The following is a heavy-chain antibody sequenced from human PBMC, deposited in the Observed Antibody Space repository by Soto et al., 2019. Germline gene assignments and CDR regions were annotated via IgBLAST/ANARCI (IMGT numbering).Heavy chain of an antibody. D-gene: IGHD6-6*01. CDR2: IYWNDDK. V-gene: IGHV2-5*01. J-gene: IGHJ4*02. CDR1: GFPLSARGVG. Sequence: QITLKESGPTLVKPTETLTLTCTVSGFPLSARGVGVGWIRQPPGKALEWLAIIYWNDDKRYSPSPKSRLTITKDTSKYQVVLSMTTTDPVDTAKYYCAHSPWGAAPDYWGQGTLVTVSS. CDR3: AHSPWGAAPDY.